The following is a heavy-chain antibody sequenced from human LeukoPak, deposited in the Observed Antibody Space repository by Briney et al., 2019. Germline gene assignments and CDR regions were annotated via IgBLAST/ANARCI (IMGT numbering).Heavy chain of an antibody. D-gene: IGHD2-21*01. Sequence: GGSLRLSCAASVFIFSSYAMSWVRQAPGKGLEWVSAISGSGGSTYYADSVKGRFTIYRDNSKNTLYLQMNSLRAEDTAVYYCAKFLPTHIVVANYYFDYWGQGTLVTVSS. CDR3: AKFLPTHIVVANYYFDY. CDR2: ISGSGGST. J-gene: IGHJ4*02. V-gene: IGHV3-23*01. CDR1: VFIFSSYA.